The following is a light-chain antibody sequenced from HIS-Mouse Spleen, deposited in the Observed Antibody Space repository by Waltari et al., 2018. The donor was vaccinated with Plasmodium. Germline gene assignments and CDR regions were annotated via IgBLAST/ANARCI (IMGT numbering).Light chain of an antibody. V-gene: IGLV2-8*01. CDR1: SSDVGGYNY. J-gene: IGLJ2*01. CDR3: SSYAGSNNVV. Sequence: QSALTQPPSASGSPGQSVTISCTGTSSDVGGYNYVYWYQQHPGKAPKLMIYQASKRPSGGPDRFAGSKSGNTASRTVSGLQAEDEADYCCSSYAGSNNVVFGGGTKLTVL. CDR2: QAS.